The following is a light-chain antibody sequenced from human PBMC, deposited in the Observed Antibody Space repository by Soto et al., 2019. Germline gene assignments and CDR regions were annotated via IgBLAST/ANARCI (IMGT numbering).Light chain of an antibody. J-gene: IGKJ1*01. Sequence: DIQMTQSPSTLSASVGDRVTITCRASQSINGWLVWYQQKPGKAPKLLIYDASNLEGGVPSRFSGSGSGTEFTLTISSLQPDEFATYYCQQYKTYPWTFGQGTKVEIK. CDR2: DAS. V-gene: IGKV1-5*01. CDR1: QSINGW. CDR3: QQYKTYPWT.